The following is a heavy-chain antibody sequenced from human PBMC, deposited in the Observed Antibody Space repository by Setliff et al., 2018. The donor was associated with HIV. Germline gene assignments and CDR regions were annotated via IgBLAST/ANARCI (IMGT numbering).Heavy chain of an antibody. CDR3: ASGKGVGGVVITDGLDV. V-gene: IGHV1-8*01. CDR1: GHTFTNYD. Sequence: ASVKVSCKPSGHTFTNYDIHWMRRATGQGLEWMGWMNPNSGVTGYALKFHDRVTMTRDTSISTAYLELRTLTSEDTAVYYCASGKGVGGVVITDGLDVWGKGTTVTVSS. D-gene: IGHD3-10*01. J-gene: IGHJ6*04. CDR2: MNPNSGVT.